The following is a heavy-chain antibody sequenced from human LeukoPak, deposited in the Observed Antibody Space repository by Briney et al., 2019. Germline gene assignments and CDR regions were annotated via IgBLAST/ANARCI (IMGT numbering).Heavy chain of an antibody. J-gene: IGHJ4*02. Sequence: QTGGSLRLSCATSGFTFSSYWMSWVRQAPGKGLEWVAFIRYDGSNKYYADSVKGRFTISRDNSKNTLYLQMNSLRAEDTAVYYCAKDLLDYGGNSYYWGQGTLVTVSS. D-gene: IGHD4-23*01. V-gene: IGHV3-30*02. CDR3: AKDLLDYGGNSYY. CDR1: GFTFSSYW. CDR2: IRYDGSNK.